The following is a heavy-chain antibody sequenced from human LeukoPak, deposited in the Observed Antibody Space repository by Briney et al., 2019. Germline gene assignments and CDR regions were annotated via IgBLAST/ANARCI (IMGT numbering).Heavy chain of an antibody. CDR3: VTHEVTVITRSTFDY. CDR1: GFTFSSYS. CDR2: ISSSSSYI. V-gene: IGHV3-21*01. Sequence: GGSLRLSCAASGFTFSSYSMNWVRQAPGKGLEWVSSISSSSSYIYYADSVKGRFTISRDNAKSSLYLQMHSLRVDDTAVYYCVTHEVTVITRSTFDYWGQGTLLTVSS. D-gene: IGHD4-23*01. J-gene: IGHJ4*02.